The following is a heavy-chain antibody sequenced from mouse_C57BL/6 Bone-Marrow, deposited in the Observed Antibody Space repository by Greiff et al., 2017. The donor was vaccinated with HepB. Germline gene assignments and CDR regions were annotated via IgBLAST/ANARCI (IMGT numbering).Heavy chain of an antibody. D-gene: IGHD3-2*01. J-gene: IGHJ3*01. CDR1: GYTFTSYW. CDR3: ARRSRDRRPPWFAY. Sequence: QVQLQQSGAELVKPGASVKMSCKASGYTFTSYWIAWVKQRPGQGLEWIGDIYPGSGSTNYNEKFKSKATLTVDTSSSTAYMQLSSLTSEDSAVYYCARRSRDRRPPWFAYWGQGTLVTVSA. CDR2: IYPGSGST. V-gene: IGHV1-55*01.